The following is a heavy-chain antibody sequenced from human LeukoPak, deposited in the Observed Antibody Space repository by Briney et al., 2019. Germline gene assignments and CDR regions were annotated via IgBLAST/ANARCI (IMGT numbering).Heavy chain of an antibody. D-gene: IGHD3-10*01. J-gene: IGHJ4*02. CDR3: AKDRGGNYYGSGSYYLGFDY. Sequence: GSLRLSCAASGFTFSSYSMNWVRQAPGKGLEWVSSISSSSGYIYYADSVKGRFTISRDNAKNSLYLQMNSLRAEDTAVYYCAKDRGGNYYGSGSYYLGFDYWGQGTLVTVSS. V-gene: IGHV3-21*01. CDR2: ISSSSGYI. CDR1: GFTFSSYS.